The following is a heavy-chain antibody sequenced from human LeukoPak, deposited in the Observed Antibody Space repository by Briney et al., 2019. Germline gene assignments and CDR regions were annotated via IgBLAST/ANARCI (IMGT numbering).Heavy chain of an antibody. CDR2: INSDGSRT. CDR3: ATGIPYYYDSSGYSTGYFDY. CDR1: GFTFSSYW. D-gene: IGHD3-22*01. Sequence: GGSLRLSCAASGFTFSSYWMNWVRQVPGKGLVYVSRINSDGSRTNYADSVRGRFTISRDNAKNTLYLQMNSLRAEDTAVYYCATGIPYYYDSSGYSTGYFDYWGQGTLVTVSS. J-gene: IGHJ4*02. V-gene: IGHV3-74*01.